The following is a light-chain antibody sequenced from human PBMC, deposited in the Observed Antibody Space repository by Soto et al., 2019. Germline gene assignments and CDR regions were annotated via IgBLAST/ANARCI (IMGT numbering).Light chain of an antibody. CDR1: QSVSGK. CDR3: QQLNSYPLS. CDR2: DAS. J-gene: IGKJ4*01. Sequence: EVLMTQSPATLSVSPGERATLSCRASQSVSGKLAWYQQKPGQAPRLLIYDASTRATGIPARFSGSGSGTEFTLTISSLQSEDFATYYCQQLNSYPLSFGGGTKVKI. V-gene: IGKV3-15*01.